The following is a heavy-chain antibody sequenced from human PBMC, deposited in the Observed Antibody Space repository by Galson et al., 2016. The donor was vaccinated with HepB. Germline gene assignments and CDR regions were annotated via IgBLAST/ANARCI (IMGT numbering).Heavy chain of an antibody. Sequence: LRLSCAASGFTFSGSAMHWVRQASGKGLEWVGRIRSKANSYATAYAASVKGRFTNSRDDSKNTAYLQMNSLKTEDTAVYYCTRHGNARGGSPFDYWGQGTLVTVSS. CDR2: IRSKANSYAT. CDR1: GFTFSGSA. J-gene: IGHJ4*02. V-gene: IGHV3-73*01. CDR3: TRHGNARGGSPFDY. D-gene: IGHD1-26*01.